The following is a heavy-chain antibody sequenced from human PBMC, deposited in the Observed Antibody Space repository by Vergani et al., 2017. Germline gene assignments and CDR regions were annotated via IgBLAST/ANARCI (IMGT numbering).Heavy chain of an antibody. CDR2: FAPENGEV. J-gene: IGHJ4*02. Sequence: QVQLVQSGSEVRKPGASVKVSCQVSGYSLTELTIHWVRQAPGKGLEWMGGFAPENGEVTFAHHIQGRVTMTEDRSTDTAYMELSSLRPEDTALYYCARVTDYYDSSGYYLDYWGQGTLVTVSS. V-gene: IGHV1-24*01. D-gene: IGHD3-22*01. CDR1: GYSLTELT. CDR3: ARVTDYYDSSGYYLDY.